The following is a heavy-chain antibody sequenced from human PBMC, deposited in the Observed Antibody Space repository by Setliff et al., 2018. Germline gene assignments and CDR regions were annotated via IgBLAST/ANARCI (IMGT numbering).Heavy chain of an antibody. Sequence: PSETLSLTCTVSGDSISSRTHHWSWIRQPAGKGLEFIGYVYYSGTANYSPSLRSRLTISVDTSKNQFSLKLRSVTAADTAVYYCARGKIFYVGDSHYFDIWGQGALVTVSS. V-gene: IGHV4-61*10. D-gene: IGHD4-17*01. CDR3: ARGKIFYVGDSHYFDI. CDR2: VYYSGTA. J-gene: IGHJ4*02. CDR1: GDSISSRTHH.